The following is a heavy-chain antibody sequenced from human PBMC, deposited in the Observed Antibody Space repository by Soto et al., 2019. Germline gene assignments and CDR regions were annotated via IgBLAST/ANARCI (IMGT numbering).Heavy chain of an antibody. D-gene: IGHD6-19*01. Sequence: QAKLVQSGAEVKKPGSSVKVSCKASGVTFSSFPIAWVRQAPGQGLEWVGGIIPIFGTTKYAQNFRDRVTISADESTSTAYMDLSSLRFEDTAVYYCAMIEYSSGSDYWGQGTLVTVSS. J-gene: IGHJ4*02. CDR1: GVTFSSFP. CDR2: IIPIFGTT. CDR3: AMIEYSSGSDY. V-gene: IGHV1-69*01.